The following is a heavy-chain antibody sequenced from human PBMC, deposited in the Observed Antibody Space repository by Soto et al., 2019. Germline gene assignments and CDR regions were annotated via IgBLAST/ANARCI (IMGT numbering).Heavy chain of an antibody. V-gene: IGHV4-4*07. Sequence: QVQLQESGPGLVKPSETLSLTCSVSGGSINSYWWSWIRQPAGKGLEWIGRVYSSGTTDYNPSLTSRATLSVETSKNQFSLKLSSVTAADTAVYYCARDIGSYAYGEGYWGQGIQVTVSS. J-gene: IGHJ4*02. CDR3: ARDIGSYAYGEGY. CDR2: VYSSGTT. D-gene: IGHD3-10*01. CDR1: GGSINSYW.